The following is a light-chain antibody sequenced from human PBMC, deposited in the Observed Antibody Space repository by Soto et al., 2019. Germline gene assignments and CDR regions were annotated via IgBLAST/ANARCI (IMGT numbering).Light chain of an antibody. CDR1: QSLLHSNGYNY. CDR3: MQALQSSVE. Sequence: DSVMTQFPLSLSVTPGEPASISCRSSQSLLHSNGYNYLDWYVQKPGQSPQLLIYLGSNRASGVPDRFSGSGSGTDFTLKISRVEAEDVGVYYCMQALQSSVEFGQGTKVDIK. CDR2: LGS. V-gene: IGKV2-28*01. J-gene: IGKJ1*01.